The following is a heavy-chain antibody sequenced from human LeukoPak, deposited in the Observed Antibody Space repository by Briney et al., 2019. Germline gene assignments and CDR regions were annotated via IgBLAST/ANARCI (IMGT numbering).Heavy chain of an antibody. CDR1: GFTFSSYS. J-gene: IGHJ6*03. CDR3: ARSSTTEILYYYYYYYMDV. CDR2: ISSSSSTI. D-gene: IGHD4-17*01. V-gene: IGHV3-48*01. Sequence: GGSLRLSCAASGFTFSSYSMNWVRQAPGKGLEWVSYISSSSSTIYYADSVKGRFTISRDNAKSSLYLQMNSLSAEDTAVYYCARSSTTEILYYYYYYYMDVWGKGTTVTVSS.